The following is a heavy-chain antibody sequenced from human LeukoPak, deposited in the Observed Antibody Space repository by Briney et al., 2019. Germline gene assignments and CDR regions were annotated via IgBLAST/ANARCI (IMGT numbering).Heavy chain of an antibody. CDR3: ARDSSGSYPS. CDR2: IYYSGST. CDR1: GGSISSSSYY. Sequence: SETLSLTCTVSGGSISSSSYYWGWIRQPPGKGLEWIGSIYYSGSTYYNPSLKSRVTISVDTSKNQFSLKLSSVTAADTAVYYCARDSSGSYPSWGQGTLVAVSS. V-gene: IGHV4-39*07. J-gene: IGHJ5*02. D-gene: IGHD1-26*01.